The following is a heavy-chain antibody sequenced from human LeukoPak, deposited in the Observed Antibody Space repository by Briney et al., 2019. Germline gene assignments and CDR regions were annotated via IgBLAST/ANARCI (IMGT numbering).Heavy chain of an antibody. CDR2: ISSSGSAT. CDR1: GFSISFHE. D-gene: IGHD2-15*01. CDR3: ARGGYCSGGTCYWFNAFDI. Sequence: GSLRLSCVVSGFSISFHEMNWVRRAPGKGLECVSYISSSGSATYYADSVKGRFTISRDSAKNSLYLQMNSLRAEDTAVYYCARGGYCSGGTCYWFNAFDIWGQGTMVTVSS. J-gene: IGHJ3*02. V-gene: IGHV3-48*03.